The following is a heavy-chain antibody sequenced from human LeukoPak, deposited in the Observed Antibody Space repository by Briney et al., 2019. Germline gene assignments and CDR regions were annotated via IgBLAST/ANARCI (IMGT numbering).Heavy chain of an antibody. CDR3: ARITMIVVVNY. V-gene: IGHV4-39*01. J-gene: IGHJ4*02. CDR1: GGSISSSSSY. Sequence: PSETLSLTCTVSGGSISSSSSYWGWIRQPPGKGLEWIGSIYYSGSTYYNPSLKSRVTISVDTSKNQFSLKLSSVTAADTAVYYCARITMIVVVNYWGQGTLVTVSS. D-gene: IGHD3-22*01. CDR2: IYYSGST.